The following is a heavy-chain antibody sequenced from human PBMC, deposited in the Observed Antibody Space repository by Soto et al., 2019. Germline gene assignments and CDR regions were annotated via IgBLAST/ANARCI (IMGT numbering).Heavy chain of an antibody. Sequence: GGSLRLSCAASGFTFANAWMSWVRQAPGKGLEWVGRVRSKADGGTTDYAAPVKGRFTISRDDSENTLYLQMNSLKIDDTAVYYCRRDWDYPVLWGQGTLVTVSS. J-gene: IGHJ4*02. CDR2: VRSKADGGTT. CDR3: RRDWDYPVL. CDR1: GFTFANAW. D-gene: IGHD1-7*01. V-gene: IGHV3-15*01.